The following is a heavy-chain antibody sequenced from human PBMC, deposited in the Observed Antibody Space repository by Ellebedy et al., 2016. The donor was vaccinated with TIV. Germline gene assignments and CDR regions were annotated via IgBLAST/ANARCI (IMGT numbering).Heavy chain of an antibody. CDR3: ATEGYDYVWGSYRSFFDY. CDR2: ISGSGSNT. D-gene: IGHD3-16*02. J-gene: IGHJ4*02. Sequence: GGSLRLSCAASGFTVSSNYMSWVRQAPGKGLEWVSTISGSGSNTYYADSVKGRFTISRDNSKNTLYLQMNSLRAEDTAVYYCATEGYDYVWGSYRSFFDYWGQGTLVTVSS. CDR1: GFTVSSNY. V-gene: IGHV3-23*01.